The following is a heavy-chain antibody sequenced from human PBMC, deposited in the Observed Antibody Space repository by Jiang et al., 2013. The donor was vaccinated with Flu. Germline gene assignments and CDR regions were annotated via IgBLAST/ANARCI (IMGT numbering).Heavy chain of an antibody. CDR2: INAGNGNT. CDR1: GYTFTSYA. CDR3: ARADIVATFSHFDY. D-gene: IGHD5-12*01. Sequence: QSGAEVKKPGASVKVSCKASGYTFTSYAMHWVRQAPGQRLEWMGWINAGNGNTKYSQKFQGRVTITRDTSASAAYMELSSLRSEDTAVYYCARADIVATFSHFDYWGQGTLVTVSS. V-gene: IGHV1-3*01. J-gene: IGHJ4*02.